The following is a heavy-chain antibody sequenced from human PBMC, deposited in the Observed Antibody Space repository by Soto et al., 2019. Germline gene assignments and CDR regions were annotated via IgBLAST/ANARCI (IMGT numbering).Heavy chain of an antibody. Sequence: ASVKVSCKASGYTFTSYAMHWVRQAPGQRLEWMGWINAGNGNTKYSQKFQGRVTITRDTSASTAYMELSSLRSEDTAVYYCARARNFLTGYYKGGFYYFDYWGQGTLVTSPQ. CDR1: GYTFTSYA. CDR3: ARARNFLTGYYKGGFYYFDY. CDR2: INAGNGNT. J-gene: IGHJ4*02. V-gene: IGHV1-3*01. D-gene: IGHD3-9*01.